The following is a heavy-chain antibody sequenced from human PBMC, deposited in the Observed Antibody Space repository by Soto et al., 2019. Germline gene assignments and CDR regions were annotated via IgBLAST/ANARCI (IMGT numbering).Heavy chain of an antibody. CDR2: ITTKTERETT. CDR3: TSNAAASVGTLAY. V-gene: IGHV3-15*01. D-gene: IGHD1-26*01. Sequence: EVQLVESGGGLVEPGGSLRLSCVVSGFTFANARMSWVRQAPGKGLDWVARITTKTERETTDYAAPVKGRFTFSRDDSTNTVYLLMNSLKTEDTGVYYCTSNAAASVGTLAYWGQGTLVAVSS. J-gene: IGHJ4*02. CDR1: GFTFANAR.